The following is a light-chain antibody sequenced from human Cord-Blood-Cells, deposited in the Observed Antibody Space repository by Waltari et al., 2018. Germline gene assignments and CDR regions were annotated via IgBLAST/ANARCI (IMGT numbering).Light chain of an antibody. Sequence: QSAPTQPASVSGSPGQSITISCTGASRDVGSYNLVSCYQQHPGKAPKLMIYEGSKRPSGVYNRFSGSKSGNTASLTISGLQAEDEADYYCCPYAGRWVFGGGTKLTVL. CDR1: SRDVGSYNL. CDR3: CPYAGRWV. J-gene: IGLJ3*02. CDR2: EGS. V-gene: IGLV2-23*01.